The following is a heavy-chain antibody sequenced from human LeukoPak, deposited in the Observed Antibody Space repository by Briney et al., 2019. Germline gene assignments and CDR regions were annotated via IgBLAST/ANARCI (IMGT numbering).Heavy chain of an antibody. Sequence: GSLRLSCTVSGFTFGDYAMGWVRQAPGKGLEWVGLIRRKVSGATTEYAASVKGRFTISGDDSKSIAYLQMNSLKTEDTAMYYCTRNIYCSGGSCSYYFDYWGQGTLVTVSS. D-gene: IGHD2-15*01. CDR2: IRRKVSGATT. V-gene: IGHV3-49*04. J-gene: IGHJ4*02. CDR1: GFTFGDYA. CDR3: TRNIYCSGGSCSYYFDY.